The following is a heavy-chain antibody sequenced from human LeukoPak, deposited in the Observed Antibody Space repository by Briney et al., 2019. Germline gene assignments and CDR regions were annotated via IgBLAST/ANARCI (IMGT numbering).Heavy chain of an antibody. CDR3: ARDRGPYCTNGVCYPPNNWFDP. CDR1: GYAFTSYY. V-gene: IGHV1-46*01. CDR2: INPSGGST. J-gene: IGHJ5*02. Sequence: GASVKVSCKASGYAFTSYYMHWVRQAPGQGLEGMGIINPSGGSTSYAQKFQGRVTMTRDTSTSTVYMELSSLRSEDTAVYYCARDRGPYCTNGVCYPPNNWFDPWGQGTLVTVSS. D-gene: IGHD2-8*01.